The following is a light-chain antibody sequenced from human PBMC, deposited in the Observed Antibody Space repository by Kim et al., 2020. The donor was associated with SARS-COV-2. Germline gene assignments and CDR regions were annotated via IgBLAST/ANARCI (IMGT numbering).Light chain of an antibody. V-gene: IGLV3-19*01. J-gene: IGLJ1*01. Sequence: GQTVRITCQGDSLRNFFASWFQQKQGHAPVLVIYGKNNRPSGIPDRFSGSSSGNTASMTITGAQAEDEADYYCNSRDSSGNHLGVFGTGTKVTVL. CDR3: NSRDSSGNHLGV. CDR1: SLRNFF. CDR2: GKN.